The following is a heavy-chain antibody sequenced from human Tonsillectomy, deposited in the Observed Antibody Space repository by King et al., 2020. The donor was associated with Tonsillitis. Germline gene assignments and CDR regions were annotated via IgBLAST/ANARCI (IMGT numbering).Heavy chain of an antibody. J-gene: IGHJ4*02. CDR1: GFTFSSYA. V-gene: IGHV3-23*04. CDR3: TKSTLYGDYGGGVFDY. CDR2: ISGSGGST. D-gene: IGHD4-17*01. Sequence: VQLVESGGGLVQPGGSLRLSCAASGFTFSSYAMSWVRQAPGKGLEWVSAISGSGGSTYYADSVKGRFTISRDNSKNTLYLQLNSLRAEDTAVYYCTKSTLYGDYGGGVFDYWGQGTLVTVSS.